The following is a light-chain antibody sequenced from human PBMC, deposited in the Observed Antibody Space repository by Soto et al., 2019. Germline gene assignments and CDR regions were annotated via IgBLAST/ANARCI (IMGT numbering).Light chain of an antibody. CDR1: GIDVGGYNY. CDR3: TSYIHRRTLVV. CDR2: GVT. Sequence: QSALTQPASVSGSPGQSITISCTGTGIDVGGYNYVSWYQQHPGKAPKLMIYGVTNRPSGVSNRFSGSKSGNTASLTISGLQPEDEADYYCTSYIHRRTLVVFGGGTKLTVL. J-gene: IGLJ2*01. V-gene: IGLV2-14*01.